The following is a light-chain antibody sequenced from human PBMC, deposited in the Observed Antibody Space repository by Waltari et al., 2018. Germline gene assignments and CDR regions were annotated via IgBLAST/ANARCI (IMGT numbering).Light chain of an antibody. J-gene: IGLJ2*01. CDR2: NTN. V-gene: IGLV8-61*01. CDR3: VLYLGSGISV. CDR1: SASVPPSPY. Sequence: QTVVTQEPSFSVSPGGTVQPTCALNSASVPPSPYPRWCQQTPGQAPRTLIYNTNIRSSGVPDRFSGSMLGNKAALTIRGAQADDESDYYCVLYLGSGISVFGGGTRLTVL.